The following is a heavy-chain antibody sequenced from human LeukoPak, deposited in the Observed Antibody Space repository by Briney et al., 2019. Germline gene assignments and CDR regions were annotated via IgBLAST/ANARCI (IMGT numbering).Heavy chain of an antibody. CDR3: ARGRPNMGVPQNAFDI. Sequence: SQTLSLTCAISGDSVSSNSVAWNWIRQSPSRGLEWLGRTYYRSRWYYNYAVSMRGRITINPDTSRNQLSLQLNSVTPEDTALYYCARGRPNMGVPQNAFDIWGQGTMVTVSS. D-gene: IGHD3-10*01. V-gene: IGHV6-1*01. CDR1: GDSVSSNSVA. J-gene: IGHJ3*02. CDR2: TYYRSRWYY.